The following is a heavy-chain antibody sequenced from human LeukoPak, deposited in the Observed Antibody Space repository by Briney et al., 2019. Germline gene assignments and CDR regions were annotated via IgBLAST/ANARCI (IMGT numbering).Heavy chain of an antibody. CDR3: ARDRMVVPAAIFYYYMDV. CDR1: GFTFSSYS. D-gene: IGHD2-2*02. CDR2: ISSSSSYI. J-gene: IGHJ6*03. Sequence: GGSLRLSCAASGFTFSSYSMNWVRQAPGKGLEWVSSISSSSSYIYYADSVKGRFTISRDNAKNSLYLQMNSLRAEDTAVYYCARDRMVVPAAIFYYYMDVWGKGTTVTISS. V-gene: IGHV3-21*01.